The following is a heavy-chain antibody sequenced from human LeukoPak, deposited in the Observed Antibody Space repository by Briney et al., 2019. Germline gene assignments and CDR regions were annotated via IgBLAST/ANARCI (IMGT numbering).Heavy chain of an antibody. CDR1: GFTFSSYG. CDR2: IRYDGNSK. J-gene: IGHJ4*02. CDR3: AKRADYDDYHFDY. D-gene: IGHD4-17*01. Sequence: PGGSLRLSCAASGFTFSSYGMHWVRQAPGKGLEWVGFIRYDGNSKYYADSVKGRFTISRDNSKNTLYLQMNSLRAEDTAVYYCAKRADYDDYHFDYWGQGTLVTVSS. V-gene: IGHV3-30*02.